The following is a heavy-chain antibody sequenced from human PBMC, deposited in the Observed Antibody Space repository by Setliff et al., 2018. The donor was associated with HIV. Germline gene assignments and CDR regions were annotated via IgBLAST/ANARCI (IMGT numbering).Heavy chain of an antibody. CDR3: ARDGWDVDTAMVGL. Sequence: SETLSLTCTVSGGSISSGGYYWSWIRQPAGKGLEWIGRFYNRGNTYYNPSLKSRVIMAVDTSKNQFSLKLSSVTAADTAVYYCARDGWDVDTAMVGLWGQGTMVTVSS. CDR2: FYNRGNT. CDR1: GGSISSGGYY. J-gene: IGHJ3*01. D-gene: IGHD5-18*01. V-gene: IGHV4-61*02.